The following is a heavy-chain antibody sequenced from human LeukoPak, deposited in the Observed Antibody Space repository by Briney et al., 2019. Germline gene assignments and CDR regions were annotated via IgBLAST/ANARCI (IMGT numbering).Heavy chain of an antibody. CDR2: ISSSSSYI. CDR1: GFTFSSYS. J-gene: IGHJ4*02. D-gene: IGHD3-10*01. CDR3: AKDFSMVRGYFDY. Sequence: GGSLRLSCAASGFTFSSYSMNWVRQAPGKGLEWVSSISSSSSYIYYADSVKGRFTISRDNAKNSLYLQMNSLRAEDTAVYYCAKDFSMVRGYFDYWGQGTLVTVSS. V-gene: IGHV3-21*04.